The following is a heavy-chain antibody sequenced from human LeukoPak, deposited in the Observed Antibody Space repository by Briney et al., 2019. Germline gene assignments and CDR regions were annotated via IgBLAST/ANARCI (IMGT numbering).Heavy chain of an antibody. CDR3: TRESGSYHGNDF. CDR1: GYTFTSYY. CDR2: INPNNGGT. J-gene: IGHJ4*02. V-gene: IGHV1-2*06. D-gene: IGHD1-26*01. Sequence: ASVKVSCKASGYTFTSYYMHWVRQAPGQGLEWMGRINPNNGGTNYAQKFQGRVTMTGDTSISTAYMELSSLRSDDTAVYYCTRESGSYHGNDFWGQGTLVTVSS.